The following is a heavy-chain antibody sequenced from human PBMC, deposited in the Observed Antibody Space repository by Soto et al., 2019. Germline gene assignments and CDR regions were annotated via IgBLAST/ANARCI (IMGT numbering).Heavy chain of an antibody. J-gene: IGHJ5*02. V-gene: IGHV1-69*13. CDR1: GGTFSNHA. D-gene: IGHD3-22*01. CDR2: IIPIFGTA. CDR3: ARVVYYDKNWFDP. Sequence: GASVKVSCKASGGTFSNHAISWVRQAPGQGLEWMGGIIPIFGTANYAQKFQGRVTITADESTSTAYMELSSLRSEDTAVYYCARVVYYDKNWFDPWGQGTLVTVSS.